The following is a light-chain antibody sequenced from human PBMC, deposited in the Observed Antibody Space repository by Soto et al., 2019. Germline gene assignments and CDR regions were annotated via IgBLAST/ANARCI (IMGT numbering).Light chain of an antibody. V-gene: IGKV1-5*01. CDR3: QQYNSFWT. CDR1: QSVSSW. J-gene: IGKJ1*01. CDR2: DAS. Sequence: DIQMTQSPSTLSASVGDRVTITCRASQSVSSWLAWYQQKPGKAPKLLIYDASYLERGVPSRFSGSGSGTEFTLTISSLQPDDLATYYCQQYNSFWTFGRGTKVEI.